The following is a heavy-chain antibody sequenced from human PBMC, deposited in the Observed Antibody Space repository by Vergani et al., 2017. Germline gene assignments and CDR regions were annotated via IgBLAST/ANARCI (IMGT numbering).Heavy chain of an antibody. CDR2: TGDST. V-gene: IGHV3-23*01. J-gene: IGHJ4*02. CDR3: AKYLRDSTDGLPDS. Sequence: EVQLLQSEGAVVQPGGSLRLSCVASGFTFSSHAMSWVRQGHGQGLEWVSSTGDSTHYADSVKGRFTISRDNSKDILYLQMDSLRSEDTALYYCAKYLRDSTDGLPDSWGPGTLVIVSS. CDR1: GFTFSSHA. D-gene: IGHD2-21*02.